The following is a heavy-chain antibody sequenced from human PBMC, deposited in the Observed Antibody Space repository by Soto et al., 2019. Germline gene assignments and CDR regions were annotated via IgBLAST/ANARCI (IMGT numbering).Heavy chain of an antibody. Sequence: QVQLQESGPGLVKPSETLSLTCTVSGGSVSSGSYYWSWIRQPPGKGLEWIGYIYYSGSTNYSPARKSRVTISVDTSNNQFPLKLSSVTAADTAVYYCARKNGHTGWSFDYWGQGTLVTVSS. CDR1: GGSVSSGSYY. D-gene: IGHD6-19*01. V-gene: IGHV4-61*01. CDR2: IYYSGST. J-gene: IGHJ4*02. CDR3: ARKNGHTGWSFDY.